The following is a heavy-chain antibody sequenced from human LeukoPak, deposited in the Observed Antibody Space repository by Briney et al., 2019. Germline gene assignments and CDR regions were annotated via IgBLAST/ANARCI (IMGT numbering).Heavy chain of an antibody. CDR3: ARICISGSYWDY. Sequence: GGSLRLSCVASGFTFGRYSMNWVRQAPGKGLEWVSSIRTSSIYIYYVDSVKGRFAISRDNAKNSLYLQMSSLRAEDTGVYYCARICISGSYWDYGGRGTLVTVSS. CDR1: GFTFGRYS. V-gene: IGHV3-21*01. D-gene: IGHD3-10*01. CDR2: IRTSSIYI. J-gene: IGHJ4*02.